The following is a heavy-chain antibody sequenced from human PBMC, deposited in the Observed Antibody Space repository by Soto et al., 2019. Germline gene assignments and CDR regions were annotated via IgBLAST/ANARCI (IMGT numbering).Heavy chain of an antibody. CDR3: VTRLGRNGFEL. Sequence: VGSLRLSLAASGFTFSSYAMSWVRQAPGKGLEWVSAISGSGGSTYYADSVKGRFTISRDNSKNTLYLQMNSLRAEDTAVYYCVTRLGRNGFELWGQGTLVTVSS. CDR2: ISGSGGST. V-gene: IGHV3-23*01. J-gene: IGHJ5*02. CDR1: GFTFSSYA. D-gene: IGHD3-16*01.